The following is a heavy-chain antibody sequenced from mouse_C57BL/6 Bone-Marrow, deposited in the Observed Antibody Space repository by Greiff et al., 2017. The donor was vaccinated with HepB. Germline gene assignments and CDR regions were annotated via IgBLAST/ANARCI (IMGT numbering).Heavy chain of an antibody. Sequence: QVQLKQSGAELVRPGASVKLSCKASGYTFTDYYINWVKQRPGQGLEWIARIYPGSGNTYYNEKFKGKATLTAEKSSSTAYMQLSSLTSEDSAVYFCARWEYYYAWFAYWGQGTLVTVSA. CDR2: IYPGSGNT. V-gene: IGHV1-76*01. CDR3: ARWEYYYAWFAY. D-gene: IGHD2-1*01. J-gene: IGHJ3*01. CDR1: GYTFTDYY.